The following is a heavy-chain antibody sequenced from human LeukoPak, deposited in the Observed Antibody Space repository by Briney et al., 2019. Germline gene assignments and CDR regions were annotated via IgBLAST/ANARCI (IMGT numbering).Heavy chain of an antibody. Sequence: GRSLRLSCAASGFTFDDYAMYWVRQGPGKGLEWVSSITWNGGRIAYADSVKGRFTISRDNSKNTLYLQMNSLRAEDTAVYYCAKDLGSVVTPPSLDYWGQGTLVTVSS. J-gene: IGHJ4*02. D-gene: IGHD4-23*01. CDR2: ITWNGGRI. V-gene: IGHV3-9*01. CDR3: AKDLGSVVTPPSLDY. CDR1: GFTFDDYA.